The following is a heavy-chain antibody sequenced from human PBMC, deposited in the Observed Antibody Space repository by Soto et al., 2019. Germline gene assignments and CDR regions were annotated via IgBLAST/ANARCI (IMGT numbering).Heavy chain of an antibody. D-gene: IGHD6-13*01. CDR3: ASSHAGAHITAAVH. J-gene: IGHJ4*02. CDR1: GGSISSDGYS. CDR2: IYHSGST. Sequence: PSETLSLTCAVSGGSISSDGYSWSWIRQPPGKGLEWIGYIYHSGSTCYNPSLKSRVTISVDRSKNQFSLKLSSVTAADTAVYYCASSHAGAHITAAVHWGQGTLVTVSS. V-gene: IGHV4-30-2*01.